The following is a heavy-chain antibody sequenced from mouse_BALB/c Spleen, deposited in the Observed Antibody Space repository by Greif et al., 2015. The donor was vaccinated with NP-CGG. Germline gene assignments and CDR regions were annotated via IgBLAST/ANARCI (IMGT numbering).Heavy chain of an antibody. J-gene: IGHJ2*01. D-gene: IGHD2-4*01. CDR2: IRNKANGYTT. CDR3: ARDSDYDY. V-gene: IGHV7-3*02. CDR1: GFTFTDYY. Sequence: EVKLVESGGGLVQPGGSLRLSCATSGFTFTDYYMSWVRQPPGKALEWLGFIRNKANGYTTEYSASVKGRFTISRDNSQSILYLQMNTLRAEDSATYYCARDSDYDYWGQGTTLTVSS.